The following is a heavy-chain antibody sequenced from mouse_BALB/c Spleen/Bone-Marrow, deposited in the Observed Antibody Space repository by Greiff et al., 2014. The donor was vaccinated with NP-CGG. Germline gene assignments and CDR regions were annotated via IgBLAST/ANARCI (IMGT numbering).Heavy chain of an antibody. J-gene: IGHJ1*01. Sequence: VQLQQSGGGLAQPGGSLKLSCVASGFTFSSYGMSWVRQTPDKRLELVATINNNGGSTYYPDSVKGQFTISRDNAKNTLYLQMSSLKSEDTAMYYCARVYGWYFDVWGAGTTVTVSS. CDR2: INNNGGST. CDR3: ARVYGWYFDV. CDR1: GFTFSSYG. D-gene: IGHD1-1*01. V-gene: IGHV5-6-3*01.